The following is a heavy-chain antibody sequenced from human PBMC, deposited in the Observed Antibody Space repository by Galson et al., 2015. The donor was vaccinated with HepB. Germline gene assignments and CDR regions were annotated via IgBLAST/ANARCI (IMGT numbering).Heavy chain of an antibody. J-gene: IGHJ6*02. CDR2: ISGSGGST. D-gene: IGHD3-16*02. V-gene: IGHV3-23*01. CDR3: AKMADDYVWGSYRWGPSDV. CDR1: GGTFSSYA. Sequence: PLRLSCAASGGTFSSYAMSWVRQAPGEGLEWVWAISGSGGSTYHADSVKGWFTISRDNSKNTLYLQMNSLRAEDTAVYYCAKMADDYVWGSYRWGPSDVWGQGTMVTVSS.